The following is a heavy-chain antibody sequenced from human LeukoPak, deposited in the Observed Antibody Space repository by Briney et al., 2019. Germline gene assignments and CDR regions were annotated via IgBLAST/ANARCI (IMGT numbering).Heavy chain of an antibody. D-gene: IGHD1-1*01. CDR1: GYTFTSYG. CDR2: ISAYNGNT. CDR3: VRVPELPEF. V-gene: IGHV1-18*01. J-gene: IGHJ4*02. Sequence: ASVKVSCKASGYTFTSYGISWVRQAPGQGLEWMGWISAYNGNTNYAQKLQGRVTMTTDTSTTTAYMELRSLRFDDTAIYYCVRVPELPEFWGQGTLVTVSS.